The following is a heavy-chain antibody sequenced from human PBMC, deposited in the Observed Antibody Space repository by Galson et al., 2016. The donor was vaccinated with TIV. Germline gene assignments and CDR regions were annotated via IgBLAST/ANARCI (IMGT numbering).Heavy chain of an antibody. V-gene: IGHV1-3*01. Sequence: SVKVPCKASGYTFTIYPIHWVRQAPGQRLEWMGRINAANGHTKYSQRFQGRVTITRDTSTTTAYMELSGLRSEDTAVYYCARPPYCGGDCFEYDSWGQGTLVTVSS. CDR1: GYTFTIYP. D-gene: IGHD2-21*01. CDR2: INAANGHT. CDR3: ARPPYCGGDCFEYDS. J-gene: IGHJ4*02.